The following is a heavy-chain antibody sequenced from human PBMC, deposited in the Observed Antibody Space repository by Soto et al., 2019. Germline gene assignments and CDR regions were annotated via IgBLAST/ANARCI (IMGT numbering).Heavy chain of an antibody. CDR2: ISSSSSYT. CDR3: ARDRDSAAAGLYYFDS. J-gene: IGHJ4*02. D-gene: IGHD6-13*01. V-gene: IGHV3-11*06. CDR1: GFTFSDYY. Sequence: GGSLRLSCAASGFTFSDYYMSWIRQAPGKGLEWVSYISSSSSYTNYADSVKGRFTISRDNAKNSLYLQMNSLRAQDTAVYYCARDRDSAAAGLYYFDSWGQGTLVTVSS.